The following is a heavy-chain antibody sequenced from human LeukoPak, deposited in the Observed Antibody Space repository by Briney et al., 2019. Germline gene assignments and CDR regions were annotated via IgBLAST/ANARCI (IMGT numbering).Heavy chain of an antibody. CDR2: MNPNSGNT. D-gene: IGHD4-17*01. Sequence: ASVKVSCKASGYTFTSYDINWVRQATGQGLEWMGWMNPNSGNTGYAQKFQGRVTMTRNTSISTAYMELSSLRSEDTALYYCARGPEFTVTTEDYFDYWGQGTLVTVSP. CDR3: ARGPEFTVTTEDYFDY. CDR1: GYTFTSYD. V-gene: IGHV1-8*01. J-gene: IGHJ4*02.